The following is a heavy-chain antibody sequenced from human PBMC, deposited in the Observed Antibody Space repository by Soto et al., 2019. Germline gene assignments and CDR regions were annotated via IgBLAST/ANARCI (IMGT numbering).Heavy chain of an antibody. V-gene: IGHV4-31*01. J-gene: IGHJ5*02. CDR2: FYYSGST. CDR1: GGSISTGGYY. CDR3: ARSVFP. Sequence: QVQLQESGPGLVKPSQTLSLTCTVSGGSISTGGYYWNWIRQHPGKGLEWIGYFYYSGSTYYNPSLXRXXTISVHTSKSQFSLKLSSVTAADPAVYYCARSVFPWGQGTLVTVSS.